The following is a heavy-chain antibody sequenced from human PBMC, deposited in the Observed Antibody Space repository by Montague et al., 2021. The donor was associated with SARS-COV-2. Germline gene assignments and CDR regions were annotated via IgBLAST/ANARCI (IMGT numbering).Heavy chain of an antibody. CDR2: VYYTGGT. V-gene: IGHV4-59*08. D-gene: IGHD3-10*01. J-gene: IGHJ6*02. CDR1: GGSINSFY. CDR3: AGAGGGSCYSYYGLDV. Sequence: SETLSLTCTISGGSINSFYWNWIRQPPGKGLEWIGYVYYTGGTNYNPSLKSRATISVDTSKNQFSLTVGSVTAADTAVYYCAGAGGGSCYSYYGLDVWGQGTTVTVSS.